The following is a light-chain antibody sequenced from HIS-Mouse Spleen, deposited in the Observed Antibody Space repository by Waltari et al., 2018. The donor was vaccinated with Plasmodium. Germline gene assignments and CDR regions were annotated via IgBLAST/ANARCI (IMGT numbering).Light chain of an antibody. CDR1: ALPEKY. CDR2: EDS. Sequence: SYELTQPPSASVSPGQTARITCSGAALPEKYAYWYQQKSGQAPVLVLYEDSKRPPGIPERFSGSSSGTMATLTISGAQVEDEADYYCYSTDSSGNHRVFGGGTKLTVL. CDR3: YSTDSSGNHRV. J-gene: IGLJ3*02. V-gene: IGLV3-10*01.